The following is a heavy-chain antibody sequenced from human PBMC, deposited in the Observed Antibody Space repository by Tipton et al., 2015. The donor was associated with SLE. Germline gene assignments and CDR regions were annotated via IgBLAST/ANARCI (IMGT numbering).Heavy chain of an antibody. CDR2: IYYSGST. J-gene: IGHJ4*02. D-gene: IGHD6-13*01. V-gene: IGHV4-59*01. CDR1: GGSISSYY. CDR3: ARLPLIAAAGRYFDY. Sequence: LSCTVSGGSISSYYWSWIRQPPGKGLEWIGYIYYSGSTNYNPSLKSRVTISVDTSKNQFSLKLSSVTAADTAVYYCARLPLIAAAGRYFDYWGQGTLVTVSS.